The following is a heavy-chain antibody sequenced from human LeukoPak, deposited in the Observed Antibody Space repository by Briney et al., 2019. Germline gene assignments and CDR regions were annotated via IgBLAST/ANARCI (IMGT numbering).Heavy chain of an antibody. Sequence: SETLSHTCTVSGGSISSGGYYWSWIRQHPGKGLEWIGYIYYSGSTYYNPSLKSRVTISVDTSKNQFSLKLSSVTAADTAVYYCARGMVRGSYAFDIWGQGTMVTVSS. CDR2: IYYSGST. CDR1: GGSISSGGYY. J-gene: IGHJ3*02. D-gene: IGHD3-10*01. CDR3: ARGMVRGSYAFDI. V-gene: IGHV4-31*03.